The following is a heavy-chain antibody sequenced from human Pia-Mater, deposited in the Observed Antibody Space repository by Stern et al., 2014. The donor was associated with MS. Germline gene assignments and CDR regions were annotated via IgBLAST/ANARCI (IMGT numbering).Heavy chain of an antibody. Sequence: VQLVESGGGLEQPGASLRVSCEASGVTFSSYAISWVRQAPGKGLEWVSAISGSGGNTYYADSVKGRFTISRDNSKNTLYLQMNSLRAEDTAVYYCAKEGAIAVAGTGFDYWGQGTLVTVSS. CDR2: ISGSGGNT. D-gene: IGHD6-19*01. CDR1: GVTFSSYA. J-gene: IGHJ4*02. V-gene: IGHV3-23*04. CDR3: AKEGAIAVAGTGFDY.